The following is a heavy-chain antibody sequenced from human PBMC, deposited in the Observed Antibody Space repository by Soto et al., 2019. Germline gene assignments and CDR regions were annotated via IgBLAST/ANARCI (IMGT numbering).Heavy chain of an antibody. D-gene: IGHD2-2*01. CDR3: ARSQLLFADY. CDR2: ISSSSGTI. CDR1: GFTFSDYS. V-gene: IGHV3-48*01. J-gene: IGHJ4*02. Sequence: GGSLRLSCTASGFTFSDYSMNWVRHAPGKGLEWVSYISSSSGTIHYADSVKGRFTISRDNAKSSLFLHMNSLRAEDTAVYYCARSQLLFADYWGQGTLVTVSS.